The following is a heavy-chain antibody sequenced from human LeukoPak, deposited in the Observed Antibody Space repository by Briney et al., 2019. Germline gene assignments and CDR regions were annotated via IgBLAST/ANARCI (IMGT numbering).Heavy chain of an antibody. CDR3: ARDRWYFQH. D-gene: IGHD4-23*01. Sequence: PWGSMRLSCEASGFSFSSYNMDWVRQTPGKGLEWISSITTSSSYTFYADSVKGRFTISRDNARNSLYLQMNSLTAEDTAVYYCARDRWYFQHWGQGTLVTVS. CDR2: ITTSSSYT. V-gene: IGHV3-21*01. CDR1: GFSFSSYN. J-gene: IGHJ1*01.